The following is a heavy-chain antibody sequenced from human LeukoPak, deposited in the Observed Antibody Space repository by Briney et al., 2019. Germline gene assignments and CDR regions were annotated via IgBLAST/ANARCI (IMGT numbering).Heavy chain of an antibody. D-gene: IGHD5-18*01. V-gene: IGHV1-2*06. CDR1: GYTFTGYY. J-gene: IGHJ4*02. CDR3: SRGGYSYGYHFDY. Sequence: ASVKVSCKASGYTFTGYYMHWVRQAPGQGLEWMGRINPNSGGTNYAQKFQGRVTMTRDTSISKAYMELSRLRSDDTAVYYCSRGGYSYGYHFDYWGQGTLVTVSS. CDR2: INPNSGGT.